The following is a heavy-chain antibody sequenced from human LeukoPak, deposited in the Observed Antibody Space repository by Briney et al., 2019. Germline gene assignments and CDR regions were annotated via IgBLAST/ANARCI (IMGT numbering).Heavy chain of an antibody. Sequence: SETLSLTCTVSGDSISSYYWSWIRQPPGKGLEWIGYIYYSGSTTYSPSPKSRVTTTVDTTTNQFSLKLSSVTAADTAVYYCARSERIIMILGGAFDIWGQGTVVTVSS. CDR3: ARSERIIMILGGAFDI. V-gene: IGHV4-59*08. CDR1: GDSISSYY. J-gene: IGHJ3*02. D-gene: IGHD3-22*01. CDR2: IYYSGST.